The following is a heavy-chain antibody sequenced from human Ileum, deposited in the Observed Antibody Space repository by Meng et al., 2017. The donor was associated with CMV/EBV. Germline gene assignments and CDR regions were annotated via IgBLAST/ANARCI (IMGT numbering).Heavy chain of an antibody. Sequence: SEYTFTSHDINWVRQATGQGLEWMGWMNPNSGNTGYAQKFQGRVTITRNTSISTAYMELSSLRSEDTAVYYCARGVRYGSGKKYFDSWGQGTLVTVSS. CDR3: ARGVRYGSGKKYFDS. V-gene: IGHV1-8*03. J-gene: IGHJ4*02. CDR1: EYTFTSHD. CDR2: MNPNSGNT. D-gene: IGHD3-10*01.